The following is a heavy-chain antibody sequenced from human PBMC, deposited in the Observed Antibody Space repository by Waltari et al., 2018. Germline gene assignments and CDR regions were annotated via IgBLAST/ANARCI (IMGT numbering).Heavy chain of an antibody. Sequence: EVHLLASGGGLVQPGGSLRLSCATSGFSFRAYALNWVRQAPGRGLQYVSTISDTGFSTYYADSVKGRFIISRDNSKNTVSLQMNDLRAEDTASYYCARDGYDNNWNSVFDIWGQGTMVTVSS. CDR3: ARDGYDNNWNSVFDI. V-gene: IGHV3-23*01. D-gene: IGHD1-1*01. J-gene: IGHJ3*02. CDR1: GFSFRAYA. CDR2: ISDTGFST.